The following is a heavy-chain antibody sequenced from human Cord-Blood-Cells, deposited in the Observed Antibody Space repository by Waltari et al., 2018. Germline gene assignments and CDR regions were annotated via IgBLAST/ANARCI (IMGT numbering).Heavy chain of an antibody. CDR1: GFTFCSYG. CDR2: ISYDGSNK. CDR3: AKPPLDY. J-gene: IGHJ4*02. Sequence: VQLVESGGGVVQPGRSLRLSCEASGFTFCSYGMHGVRQAPGKGLEWVAVISYDGSNKYYADSVKGRFTISRDNSKNTLYLQMNSLRAEDTAVYYCAKPPLDYWGQGTLVTVSS. V-gene: IGHV3-30*18.